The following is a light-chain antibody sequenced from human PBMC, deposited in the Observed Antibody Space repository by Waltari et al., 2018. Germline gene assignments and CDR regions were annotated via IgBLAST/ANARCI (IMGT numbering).Light chain of an antibody. CDR1: SSDIGRYDI. V-gene: IGLV2-23*02. CDR3: CSYAGNYVWV. Sequence: QSALTQPAAVSGSPGQSVTISCIGASSDIGRYDIVSWYQQHPGNAPKLVIYDVSKRPSGVSDRFSGSKSGDTASLTISGLQFEDEADYYCCSYAGNYVWVFGGGTRLTVL. J-gene: IGLJ3*02. CDR2: DVS.